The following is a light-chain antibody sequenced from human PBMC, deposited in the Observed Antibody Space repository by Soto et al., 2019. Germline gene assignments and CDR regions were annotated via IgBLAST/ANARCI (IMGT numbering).Light chain of an antibody. Sequence: IQMTQSPSSLSASVGDRVTITCRASQSISSYLNWYQQKPGKAPKLLIYAASSLQSGVPSRFSGSGSGTDFTLTISSLQPEDFATYYCQQSYSTPRTFGQETKVDIK. CDR3: QQSYSTPRT. J-gene: IGKJ1*01. CDR1: QSISSY. V-gene: IGKV1-39*01. CDR2: AAS.